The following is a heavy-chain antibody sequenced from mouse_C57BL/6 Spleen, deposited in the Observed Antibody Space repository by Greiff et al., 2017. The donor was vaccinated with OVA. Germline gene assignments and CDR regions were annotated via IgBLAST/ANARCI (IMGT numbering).Heavy chain of an antibody. D-gene: IGHD4-1*01. CDR2: INPNNGGT. V-gene: IGHV1-26*01. CDR3: ARGVGRRYFDY. Sequence: EVQLQQSGPELVKPGASVKISCKASGYTFTDYYMNWVKQSHGKSLEWIGDINPNNGGTSYNQKFKGKATLTVDKSSSTAYMELRSLTSEDSAVYYCARGVGRRYFDYWGQGTTLTVSS. J-gene: IGHJ2*01. CDR1: GYTFTDYY.